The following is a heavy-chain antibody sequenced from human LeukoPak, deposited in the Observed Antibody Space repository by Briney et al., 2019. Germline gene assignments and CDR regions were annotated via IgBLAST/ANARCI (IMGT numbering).Heavy chain of an antibody. CDR3: ATPKGYCSSTSCLNDAFDI. V-gene: IGHV1-69*13. CDR2: IIPIFGTA. J-gene: IGHJ3*02. Sequence: ASVKVSCKASGGTFSSYAISWVRQAPGQGLEWMGGIIPIFGTANYAQKFQGRVTITADESTSTAYTELSSLRSEDTAVYYCATPKGYCSSTSCLNDAFDIWGQGTMVTVSS. D-gene: IGHD2-2*01. CDR1: GGTFSSYA.